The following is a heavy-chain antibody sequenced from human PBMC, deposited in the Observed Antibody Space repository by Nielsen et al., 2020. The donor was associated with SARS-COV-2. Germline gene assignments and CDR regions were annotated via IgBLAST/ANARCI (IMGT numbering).Heavy chain of an antibody. CDR1: GFTFSSYS. D-gene: IGHD5-12*01. Sequence: GESLKISCAASGFTFSSYSMNWVRQAPGKGLEWVSSITTSTPYTSHADSVKGRFTISRDTAKNSLFLQMNSLRVGDTAVYYCAREIGRYSGNDRWFDPWGQGTLVTVSP. CDR3: AREIGRYSGNDRWFDP. CDR2: ITTSTPYT. J-gene: IGHJ5*02. V-gene: IGHV3-21*01.